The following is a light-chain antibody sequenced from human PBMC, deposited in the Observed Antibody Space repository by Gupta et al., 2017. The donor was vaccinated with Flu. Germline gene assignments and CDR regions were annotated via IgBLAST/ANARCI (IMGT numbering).Light chain of an antibody. Sequence: DIQSTQSPSSLSASVGDRVTITCQASQDISNYLNWYQQKPGKAPKLLIYDASNLETGVPSRFSGSGSGTDFTFTISSLQPEDFATYYCQQEHNLPFTFGQGTNVDIK. CDR3: QQEHNLPFT. CDR1: QDISNY. J-gene: IGKJ3*01. V-gene: IGKV1-33*01. CDR2: DAS.